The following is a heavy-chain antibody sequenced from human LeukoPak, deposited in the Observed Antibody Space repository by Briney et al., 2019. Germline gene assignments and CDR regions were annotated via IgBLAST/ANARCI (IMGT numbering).Heavy chain of an antibody. D-gene: IGHD1-26*01. CDR3: GRYLHSTVGANDY. J-gene: IGHJ4*02. CDR1: GFTFSNYV. Sequence: GGSLRLSCTVSGFTFSNYVMTWVRQAPGKGLGWVSVIGLSGNIYYPDSVKGRFTVSRDNSKNTVFLQINSLRVEDTAVYYCGRYLHSTVGANDYWGQGTLVTVSS. V-gene: IGHV3-23*01. CDR2: IGLSGNI.